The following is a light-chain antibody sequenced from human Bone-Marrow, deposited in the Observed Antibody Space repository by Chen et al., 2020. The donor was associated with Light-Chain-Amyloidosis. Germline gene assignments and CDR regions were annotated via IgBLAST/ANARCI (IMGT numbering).Light chain of an antibody. Sequence: SYELTQPPSVSVSPGQTARITCSADDLPTKYAYWYQQKPGQAPVLVIHRDTERPSGISERFSGSSSGTTATLTISGVQAEDEADYHCQSADSSGTYEVIFGGGTKLPVL. CDR3: QSADSSGTYEVI. CDR1: DLPTKY. V-gene: IGLV3-25*03. CDR2: RDT. J-gene: IGLJ2*01.